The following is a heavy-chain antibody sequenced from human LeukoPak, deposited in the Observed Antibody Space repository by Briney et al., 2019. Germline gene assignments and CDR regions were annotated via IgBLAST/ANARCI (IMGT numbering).Heavy chain of an antibody. J-gene: IGHJ4*02. CDR3: ARAIVGATTRSFDY. Sequence: GALRLSCAASGFSFSTSAMKWVRQAPGKGLEWVSGISTSGSTYYADSVKGRFSISRDNSRNTLYLQMNSLRAEDTAVFYCARAIVGATTRSFDYWGQGTLVTVSS. CDR2: ISTSGST. V-gene: IGHV3-23*01. CDR1: GFSFSTSA. D-gene: IGHD1-26*01.